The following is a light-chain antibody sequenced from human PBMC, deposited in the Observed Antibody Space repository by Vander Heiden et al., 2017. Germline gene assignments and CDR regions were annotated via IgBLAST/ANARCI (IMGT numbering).Light chain of an antibody. Sequence: QSVLTQPPSASGTPGQRVSISCSGRSSNIGSHTVNWYQQYPGAAPKLRIYLDHQRPSGVADRFSGSKSGTSASLAISGLQYEDEADYYCAVRDDNLRAVVFGGGTKLTVL. J-gene: IGLJ3*02. V-gene: IGLV1-44*01. CDR1: SSNIGSHT. CDR2: LDH. CDR3: AVRDDNLRAVV.